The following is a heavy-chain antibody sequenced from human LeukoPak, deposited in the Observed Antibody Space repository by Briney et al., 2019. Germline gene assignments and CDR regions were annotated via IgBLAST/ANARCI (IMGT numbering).Heavy chain of an antibody. CDR2: IKKDGSKE. CDR1: GFSFSTSW. V-gene: IGHV3-7*01. J-gene: IGHJ4*02. Sequence: PGGSLRLSCTASGFSFSTSWMSWVRQTPGKGLEWVANIKKDGSKEYYVDSVKTRFTISRDNAKNSLYLQLNSLIVEDTAVYYCARLSTSVAGGDHWGQGTLVTVSS. D-gene: IGHD6-19*01. CDR3: ARLSTSVAGGDH.